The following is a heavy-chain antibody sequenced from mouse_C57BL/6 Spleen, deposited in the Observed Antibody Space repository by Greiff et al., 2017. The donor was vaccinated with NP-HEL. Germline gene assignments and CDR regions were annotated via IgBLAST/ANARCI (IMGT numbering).Heavy chain of an antibody. J-gene: IGHJ1*03. CDR1: GFSLTSYG. D-gene: IGHD1-1*01. V-gene: IGHV2-5*01. CDR3: AKNEKLLRYPNV. Sequence: QVQLQESGPGLVQPSQSLSITCTVSGFSLTSYGVHWVRQSPGKGLEWLGVIWRGGSTDYNAAFMSRLSITKDNSKSQVFFKMNSLQADDTAIYYCAKNEKLLRYPNVWGTGTTVTVSS. CDR2: IWRGGST.